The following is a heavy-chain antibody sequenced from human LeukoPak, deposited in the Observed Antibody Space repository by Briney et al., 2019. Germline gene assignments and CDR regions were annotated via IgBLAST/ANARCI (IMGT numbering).Heavy chain of an antibody. V-gene: IGHV1-69*04. CDR3: ASTQKIVEMATIGYYFDY. CDR1: GDSFSSYA. CDR2: IVAMDDIA. Sequence: ASVKVSCKASGDSFSSYAISWVRQAPGQGLEWMGRIVAMDDIANYAQKFQGRVTITADKSTGTVYMELSSLRSEDTAVYYCASTQKIVEMATIGYYFDYWGQGTLVTVSS. J-gene: IGHJ4*02. D-gene: IGHD5-24*01.